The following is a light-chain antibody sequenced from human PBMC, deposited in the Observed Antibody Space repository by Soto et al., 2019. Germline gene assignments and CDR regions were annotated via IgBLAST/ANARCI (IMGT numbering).Light chain of an antibody. Sequence: IQMTQSPSSLSASVGDRVTITCRASQDIGIYLAWYQQRPGTVPKLLIYSSSTLQSGFPSRFSGSGSGPDFPLTIRSLQPEDVATYYCQKYNSVPVTFGQGTRLEIK. CDR2: SSS. V-gene: IGKV1-27*01. CDR3: QKYNSVPVT. CDR1: QDIGIY. J-gene: IGKJ5*01.